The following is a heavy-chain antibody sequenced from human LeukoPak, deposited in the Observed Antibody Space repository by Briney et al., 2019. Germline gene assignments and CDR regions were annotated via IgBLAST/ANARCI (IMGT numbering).Heavy chain of an antibody. V-gene: IGHV3-23*01. CDR1: GFTFSTYA. CDR2: IFPSGDTS. CDR3: ARHLTFFDY. Sequence: GGSLRLSCAASGFTFSTYAMNWVRQAPGRGLEWVSTIFPSGDTSKYADSVKGRFTISRDNAKKSLYLQMNNLRAEDTAVYYCARHLTFFDYWGQGALVSVSS. D-gene: IGHD4/OR15-4a*01. J-gene: IGHJ4*02.